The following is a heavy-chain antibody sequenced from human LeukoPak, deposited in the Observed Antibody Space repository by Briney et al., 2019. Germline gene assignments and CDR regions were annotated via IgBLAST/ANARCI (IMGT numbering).Heavy chain of an antibody. CDR1: GFTFSSYS. CDR2: ISSSSSYI. D-gene: IGHD3-10*01. V-gene: IGHV3-21*01. Sequence: GSLRLSCAASGFTFSSYSMNWVRQAPGKGLEWVSSISSSSSYIYYADSVKGRFTIPRDNAKNSLYLQMNSLRAEDTAVYYCAKGEYYYGSGSQTDYWGQGTLVTVSS. J-gene: IGHJ4*02. CDR3: AKGEYYYGSGSQTDY.